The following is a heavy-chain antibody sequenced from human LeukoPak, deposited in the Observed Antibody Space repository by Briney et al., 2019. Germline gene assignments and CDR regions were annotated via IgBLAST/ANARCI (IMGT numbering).Heavy chain of an antibody. CDR1: NYSFSHFG. D-gene: IGHD3-10*01. CDR3: ARSSGSPVAVFDF. J-gene: IGHJ3*01. V-gene: IGHV1-18*01. Sequence: ASVKVSCKASNYSFSHFGISWIRQAPGQGLEWMGWISGDSGNTAYIEKLQGRVTVTIDTSTSTAYMELGSLRSDDTAVYYCARSSGSPVAVFDFWGQGTMVTVSS. CDR2: ISGDSGNT.